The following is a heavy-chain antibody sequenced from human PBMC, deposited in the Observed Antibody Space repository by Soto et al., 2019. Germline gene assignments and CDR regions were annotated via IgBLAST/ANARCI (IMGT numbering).Heavy chain of an antibody. CDR1: GFTFSDYY. Sequence: PGGSLRLSCAASGFTFSDYYMSWIRQAPGKGLEWVSYISSSSSYTNYADTVKGRFTISRDNAKNLLYLQMNSLRAEDTAVYYCARDKGVTMVRGVIRYFDYWGQGTLVTV. V-gene: IGHV3-11*05. CDR2: ISSSSSYT. D-gene: IGHD3-10*01. CDR3: ARDKGVTMVRGVIRYFDY. J-gene: IGHJ4*02.